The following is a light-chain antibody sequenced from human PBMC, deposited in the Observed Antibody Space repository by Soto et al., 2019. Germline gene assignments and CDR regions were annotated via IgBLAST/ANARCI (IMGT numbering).Light chain of an antibody. CDR1: KLGDKY. J-gene: IGLJ2*01. V-gene: IGLV3-1*01. CDR2: QDN. CDR3: QAWDYSTVV. Sequence: SYELTQPPSVPVSPGQTASITCSGDKLGDKYACWYQQKPGQSPVLVIYQDNKRPSGIPERFSGSNSGNTATLTISGTQAMDEADYYCQAWDYSTVVFGGGTKVT.